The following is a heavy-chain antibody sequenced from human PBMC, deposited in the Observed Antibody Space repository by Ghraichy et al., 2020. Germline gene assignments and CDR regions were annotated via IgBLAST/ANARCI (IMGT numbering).Heavy chain of an antibody. V-gene: IGHV3-23*01. D-gene: IGHD2-8*01. CDR1: GFTFSSYA. CDR3: AKGQKELGYCTNGVCYSYYYYMDV. CDR2: ISGSGGST. Sequence: GGSLRLSCVASGFTFSSYAMSWVRQAPGKGLEWVSAISGSGGSTYYADSVKGRFTISRDNSKNTLYLQMNSLRAEDTAVYYCAKGQKELGYCTNGVCYSYYYYMDVWGKGTTVTVSS. J-gene: IGHJ6*03.